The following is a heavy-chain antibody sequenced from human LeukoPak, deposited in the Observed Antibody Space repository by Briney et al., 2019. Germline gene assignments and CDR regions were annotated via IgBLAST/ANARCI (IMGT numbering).Heavy chain of an antibody. D-gene: IGHD5-18*01. CDR2: IYYSGST. V-gene: IGHV4-59*08. CDR1: GGSFSGYY. CDR3: ARILRGYSYGYIDY. J-gene: IGHJ4*02. Sequence: SETLSLTCAVYGGSFSGYYWSWIRQPPGKGLEWIGYIYYSGSTNYNPSLKSRVTISVDTSKNQLSLKLSSVTAADTAVYYCARILRGYSYGYIDYWGQGTLVTVSS.